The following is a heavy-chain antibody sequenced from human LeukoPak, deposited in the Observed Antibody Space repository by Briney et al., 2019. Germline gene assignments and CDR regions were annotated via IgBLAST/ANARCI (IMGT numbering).Heavy chain of an antibody. V-gene: IGHV3-30*02. CDR3: AKDVGIQVMAASLDY. J-gene: IGHJ4*02. D-gene: IGHD5-18*01. CDR1: AFIFSHYG. CDR2: IWANGNDK. Sequence: GGSLRLSCAASAFIFSHYGMHWVRQVPGKGLEWVAVIWANGNDKYYIDSVKGRFTVSRDNSKNTLYLQMNSLRAEDTAMYYCAKDVGIQVMAASLDYWGQGTLVTVSS.